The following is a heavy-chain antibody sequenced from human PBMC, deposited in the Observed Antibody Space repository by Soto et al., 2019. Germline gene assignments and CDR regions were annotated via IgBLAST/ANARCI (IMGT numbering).Heavy chain of an antibody. D-gene: IGHD3-3*01. V-gene: IGHV4-59*01. CDR1: GISIRTYY. J-gene: IGHJ4*02. CDR3: ARGRGDYYFDY. CDR2: IYDIGNT. Sequence: SETLSLTCTVSGISIRTYYWSWLRQPPGKGLEWIGYIYDIGNTNYNPSLKSRLTISVDTSKNHFSLKLSSVTAADTAVYYCARGRGDYYFDYWGQGALLTVSS.